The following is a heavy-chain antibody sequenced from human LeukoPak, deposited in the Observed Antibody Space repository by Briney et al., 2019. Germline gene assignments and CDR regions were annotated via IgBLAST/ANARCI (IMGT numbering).Heavy chain of an antibody. CDR1: GGSFSGCY. CDR3: ARARTLRAAAGTLDY. D-gene: IGHD6-13*01. J-gene: IGHJ4*02. CDR2: INHSGST. Sequence: PSETLSLTCAVYGGSFSGCYWSWIRQPPGKGLEWIGEINHSGSTNYNPSLKSRVTISVDTSKNQFSLKLSSVTAADTTVYYCARARTLRAAAGTLDYWGQGTLVTVSS. V-gene: IGHV4-34*01.